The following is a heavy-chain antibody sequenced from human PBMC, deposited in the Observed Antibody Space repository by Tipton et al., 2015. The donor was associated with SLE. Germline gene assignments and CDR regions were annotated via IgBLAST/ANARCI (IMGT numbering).Heavy chain of an antibody. J-gene: IGHJ4*02. D-gene: IGHD6-19*01. CDR1: GFTFSSYW. Sequence: LRLSCAASGFTFSSYWMSWIRQPPGKGLEWIGYISYSGSTNYSPPLKSRVTISLDTSKTQFSLNLRSVTAADTAIYYCARGGYSSGWYGDYFVYCGQGTLVTVSS. V-gene: IGHV4-59*01. CDR2: ISYSGST. CDR3: ARGGYSSGWYGDYFVY.